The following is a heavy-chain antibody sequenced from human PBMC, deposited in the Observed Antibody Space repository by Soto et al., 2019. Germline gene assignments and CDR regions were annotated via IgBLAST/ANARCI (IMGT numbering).Heavy chain of an antibody. CDR3: ARGGSYDSSGYSAPDAFDI. CDR2: IYYSGST. J-gene: IGHJ3*02. Sequence: KPSETLSLTCTVSGGSISSYYWSWIRQPPGEGLEWIGYIYYSGSTNYNPSLKSRVTISVDTSKNQFSLKLSSVTAADTAVYYCARGGSYDSSGYSAPDAFDIWGQGTMVTVSS. CDR1: GGSISSYY. V-gene: IGHV4-59*01. D-gene: IGHD3-22*01.